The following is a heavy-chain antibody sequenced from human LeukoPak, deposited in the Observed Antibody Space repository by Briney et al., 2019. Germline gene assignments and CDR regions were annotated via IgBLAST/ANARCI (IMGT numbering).Heavy chain of an antibody. J-gene: IGHJ3*02. CDR2: ISGSGGST. Sequence: PGGSLRLSCAASGFTFSSYAMSWVRQAPGKGLEWVSAISGSGGSTYYADSVKGRFTISRDNSKNTLYLQMNSLRAEDTAVYYCATQGDSGSSSWYHDAFDIWGQGTMVTVSS. V-gene: IGHV3-23*01. CDR1: GFTFSSYA. CDR3: ATQGDSGSSSWYHDAFDI. D-gene: IGHD6-13*01.